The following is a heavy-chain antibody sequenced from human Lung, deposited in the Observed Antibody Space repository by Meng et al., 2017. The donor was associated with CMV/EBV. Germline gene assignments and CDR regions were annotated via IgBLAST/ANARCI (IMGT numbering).Heavy chain of an antibody. V-gene: IGHV3-23*01. CDR3: AKSSISLKVGRFYD. CDR2: IVCGGGKT. CDR1: GFTFSRNT. D-gene: IGHD6-6*01. Sequence: GGSLRLXCEGSGFTFSRNTMSWVRQAPGKGLEWVSTIVCGGGKTYYADFAKGRFTFSTDKSKTTLFLQMNSLRAEDTDIYYCAKSSISLKVGRFYDLGQGXLVTVSS. J-gene: IGHJ4*02.